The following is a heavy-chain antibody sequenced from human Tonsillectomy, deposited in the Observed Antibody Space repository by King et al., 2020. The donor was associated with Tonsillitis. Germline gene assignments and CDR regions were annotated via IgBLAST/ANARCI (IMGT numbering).Heavy chain of an antibody. CDR2: INPSGGST. CDR3: ARETLRWFGELDYYYYGMDV. Sequence: VQLVQSGAEVKKPGASVKVSCKASGYTFTSYYMHWVRQAPGQGLAWMGIINPSGGSTSYAQKFQGRVTMTRDTSTSTVYMELSSLRSEDTAVYYCARETLRWFGELDYYYYGMDVWGQGTTVTVSS. J-gene: IGHJ6*02. CDR1: GYTFTSYY. D-gene: IGHD3-10*01. V-gene: IGHV1-46*01.